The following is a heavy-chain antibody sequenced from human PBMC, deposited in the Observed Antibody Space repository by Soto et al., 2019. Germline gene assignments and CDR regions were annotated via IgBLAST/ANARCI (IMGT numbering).Heavy chain of an antibody. D-gene: IGHD5-12*01. CDR1: GFTFSSYG. CDR3: AKFHLRGYDDLWNFYD. CDR2: ISYDGSNK. V-gene: IGHV3-30*18. J-gene: IGHJ4*02. Sequence: QAGRSPRLSCAASGFTFSSYGMHWVRQAPGKGLEWVAVISYDGSNKYYADSVKGRFTISRDNSKNTLYLQMNSLRAEDTAVYYCAKFHLRGYDDLWNFYDCGQATMVTVAA.